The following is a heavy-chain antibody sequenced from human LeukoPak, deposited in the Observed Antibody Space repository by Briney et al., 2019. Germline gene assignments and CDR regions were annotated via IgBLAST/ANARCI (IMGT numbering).Heavy chain of an antibody. D-gene: IGHD2-21*02. Sequence: PSETLSLTCAVYGGSFSGCYWSWIRQPPGKGLEWSGEINRSGSTNYNPSLTSRGTISVDRSKTQFSLKLSSVTAADTAVYYCARAVVVTAGSYYYYYYMDVWGKGTTVTVSS. J-gene: IGHJ6*03. CDR3: ARAVVVTAGSYYYYYYMDV. CDR1: GGSFSGCY. V-gene: IGHV4-34*01. CDR2: INRSGST.